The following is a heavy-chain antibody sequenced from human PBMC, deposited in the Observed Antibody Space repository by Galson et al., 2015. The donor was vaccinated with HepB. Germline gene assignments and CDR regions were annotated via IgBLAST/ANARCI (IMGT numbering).Heavy chain of an antibody. CDR1: GFSFSSHW. J-gene: IGHJ5*01. CDR2: IKGDGSEM. CDR3: AKGNWGDS. Sequence: SLRLSCAASGFSFSSHWMSWVRQAPGKGLEWVANIKGDGSEMYYVDSVKGRFIISRDNAKNSLFLQMNSLRAEDMAMYYCAKGNWGDSWGQGTLVT. V-gene: IGHV3-7*01.